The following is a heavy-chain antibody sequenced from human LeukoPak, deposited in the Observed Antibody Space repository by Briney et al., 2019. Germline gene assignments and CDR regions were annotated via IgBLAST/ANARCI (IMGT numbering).Heavy chain of an antibody. CDR2: ISWNSGSI. V-gene: IGHV3-9*01. CDR1: GFTFDDYA. CDR3: AKDTRSSSWYYFDY. Sequence: GGSLRLSCAASGFTFDDYAMHWVRQAPGKGLEWVSGISWNSGSIGYADSVKGRLTISRDNAKNSLYLQMNSLRAEDTALYYCAKDTRSSSWYYFDYWGQGTLVTVSS. J-gene: IGHJ4*02. D-gene: IGHD6-13*01.